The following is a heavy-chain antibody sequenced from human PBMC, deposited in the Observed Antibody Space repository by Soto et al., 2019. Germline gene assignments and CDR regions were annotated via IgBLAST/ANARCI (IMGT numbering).Heavy chain of an antibody. D-gene: IGHD6-13*01. Sequence: ASVKVSCKASGYTFTSYGISWVRQAPGQGLEWMGWISAYNGNTNYAQKLQGRVTMTQGTSTGTAYMELRSLRSDDTAVYYCARDQTGYEVAAAGTDFDYWGQGTLVTVSS. CDR1: GYTFTSYG. CDR2: ISAYNGNT. CDR3: ARDQTGYEVAAAGTDFDY. V-gene: IGHV1-18*01. J-gene: IGHJ4*02.